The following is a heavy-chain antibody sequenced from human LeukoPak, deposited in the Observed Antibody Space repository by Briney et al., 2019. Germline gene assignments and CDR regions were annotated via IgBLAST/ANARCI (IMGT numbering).Heavy chain of an antibody. J-gene: IGHJ6*03. CDR3: ARVDRVTDLGGYYYYMDV. D-gene: IGHD3-16*01. CDR1: GGTFSSYA. CDR2: IIPIFGTA. V-gene: IGHV1-69*05. Sequence: ASVKVSCKASGGTFSSYAISWVRQAPGQGLEWMGGIIPIFGTANYAQKFQGRVTITTDESTSTAYMELSSLRSEDTAVYYCARVDRVTDLGGYYYYMDVGGKGTTVTVSS.